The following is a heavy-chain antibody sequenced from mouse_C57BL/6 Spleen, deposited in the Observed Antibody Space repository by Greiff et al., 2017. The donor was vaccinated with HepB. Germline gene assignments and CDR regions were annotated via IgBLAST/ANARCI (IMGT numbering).Heavy chain of an antibody. CDR3: ARDSTGGAMDY. V-gene: IGHV5-4*01. J-gene: IGHJ4*01. CDR1: GFTFSSYA. CDR2: ISDGGSYT. Sequence: EVQRVESGGGLVKPGGSLKLSCAASGFTFSSYAMSWVRQTPEKRLEWVATISDGGSYTYYPDNVKGRFTISRDNAKNNLYLQMSHLKSEDTAMYYCARDSTGGAMDYWGQGTSVTVSS.